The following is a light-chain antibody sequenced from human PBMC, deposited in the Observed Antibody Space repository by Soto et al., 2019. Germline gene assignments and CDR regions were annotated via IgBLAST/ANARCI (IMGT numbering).Light chain of an antibody. CDR2: GAS. V-gene: IGKV3-15*01. Sequence: EIVMTQSPATLSVSPGERANLSCRASQSVSSNLAWYQQKPGQAPRLLIYGASTRATGIPARFSGSGSGTEFTLTISSLQSEDFALYYCQQYNKFPSLTFGGGTKVEIK. J-gene: IGKJ4*01. CDR3: QQYNKFPSLT. CDR1: QSVSSN.